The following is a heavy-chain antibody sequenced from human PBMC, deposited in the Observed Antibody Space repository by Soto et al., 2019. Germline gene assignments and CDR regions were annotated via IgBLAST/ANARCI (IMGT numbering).Heavy chain of an antibody. V-gene: IGHV4-59*01. CDR2: IYYSGST. Sequence: QVQLQESGPGLVKPSETLSLTCTVSGDSISSYYWSWIRQPPGKGLEWIGYIYYSGSTMYNPSLKSRVTISVDTSKNQFSLKLSSVAAGDTAVYYCARQYCSTTSCYVGFFYMDVWGKGTTVTVSS. D-gene: IGHD2-2*01. CDR3: ARQYCSTTSCYVGFFYMDV. CDR1: GDSISSYY. J-gene: IGHJ6*03.